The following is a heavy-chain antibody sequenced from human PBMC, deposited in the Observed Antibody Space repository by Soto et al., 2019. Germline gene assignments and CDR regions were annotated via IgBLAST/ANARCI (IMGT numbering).Heavy chain of an antibody. V-gene: IGHV3-7*01. D-gene: IGHD3-10*01. Sequence: EVQLVESGGGLVQPGGSLRLSCAASGFTFSSYWMSWVRQAPGKGLERVANIKQDGSEKYYVGSVKGRFTISRDNAKNSLYLQMNSLRAEDTAVYYCAREDELVGVYYYMDVWGKGTTVTVSS. J-gene: IGHJ6*03. CDR2: IKQDGSEK. CDR1: GFTFSSYW. CDR3: AREDELVGVYYYMDV.